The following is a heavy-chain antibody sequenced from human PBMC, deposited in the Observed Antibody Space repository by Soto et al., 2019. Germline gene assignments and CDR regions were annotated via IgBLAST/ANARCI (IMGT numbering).Heavy chain of an antibody. CDR1: GGSINSRYW. J-gene: IGHJ4*02. Sequence: SETLSLTCAVSGGSINSRYWWSWVRQSPGKGLEWIGEIYHSGSTNYNPSLKSRVTISVDKSKNQFSLNLSSVAAADTAVYYCARDQNGSGNYYTRYFDYWGQGTLVTVSS. V-gene: IGHV4-4*02. D-gene: IGHD3-10*01. CDR2: IYHSGST. CDR3: ARDQNGSGNYYTRYFDY.